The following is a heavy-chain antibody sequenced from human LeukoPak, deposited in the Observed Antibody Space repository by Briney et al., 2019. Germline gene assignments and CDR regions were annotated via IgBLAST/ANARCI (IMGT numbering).Heavy chain of an antibody. CDR3: ASFYCSGGSCYQYFSYYYMDV. V-gene: IGHV4-38-2*02. J-gene: IGHJ6*03. D-gene: IGHD2-15*01. Sequence: SETLSLTCTVSGYSISSGYFWGWIRQPPGKGLEWIGSIYYSGSTYYNPSLQSRVTISVDTSKNQFSLKLNSVTAADTAVYYCASFYCSGGSCYQYFSYYYMDVWGKGTTVTISS. CDR1: GYSISSGYF. CDR2: IYYSGST.